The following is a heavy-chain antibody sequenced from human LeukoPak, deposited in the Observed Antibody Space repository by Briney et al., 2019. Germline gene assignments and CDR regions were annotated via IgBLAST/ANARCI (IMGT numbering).Heavy chain of an antibody. D-gene: IGHD2-21*02. V-gene: IGHV3-21*01. CDR2: ISSSSSYI. CDR3: ATDRDNSDWQKRFDS. Sequence: GGSLRLSCAASGFTFSSYSMNWVRQAPGKGLEWVSSISSSSSYIYYADSVKGRFTISRDNAKNSLHLQMNSLRAEDTAVYYCATDRDNSDWQKRFDSWGQGTLVTVSS. J-gene: IGHJ4*02. CDR1: GFTFSSYS.